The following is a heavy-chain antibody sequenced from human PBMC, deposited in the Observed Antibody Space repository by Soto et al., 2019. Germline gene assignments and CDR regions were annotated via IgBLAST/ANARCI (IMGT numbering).Heavy chain of an antibody. Sequence: QVQLVQSGAEVKKPGSSVKVSCKASGGTFSNYPVSWVRQAPGQGLEWMGGIIPIFGTVNYAQKFQGRLTXPADDSPSTAYMELSSLRSEDTAVYYCARGNHRWLQLWYFDLWGRGTLVTVSS. V-gene: IGHV1-69*12. J-gene: IGHJ2*01. CDR1: GGTFSNYP. CDR2: IIPIFGTV. CDR3: ARGNHRWLQLWYFDL. D-gene: IGHD5-12*01.